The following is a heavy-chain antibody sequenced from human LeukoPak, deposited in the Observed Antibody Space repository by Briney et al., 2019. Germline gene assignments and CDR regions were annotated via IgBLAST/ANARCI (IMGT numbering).Heavy chain of an antibody. D-gene: IGHD2-15*01. Sequence: GGSLRLSCAASGFTLSSYAMSWVRQAPGKGLEWVPAISDTGNTYHADSVKGRFTISRDSSKNTLFLQMNRLRPEDAAVYYCAKAPVTTCRGAFCYPFDYWGLGTLVTVSS. J-gene: IGHJ4*02. V-gene: IGHV3-23*01. CDR2: ISDTGNT. CDR1: GFTLSSYA. CDR3: AKAPVTTCRGAFCYPFDY.